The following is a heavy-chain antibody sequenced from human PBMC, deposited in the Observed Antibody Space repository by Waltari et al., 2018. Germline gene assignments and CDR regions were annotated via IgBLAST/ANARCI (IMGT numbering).Heavy chain of an antibody. Sequence: QVQLVQSGAEVKKPGASVNVSCTASGYTFSGSSLHWVRQAPGQGLEWMGRIDPNSGGTDYARKFAGRVSMTRDTSISTAYVELSSLRSDDTAVYYCAAKGVVLPATYDYWGQGTLVTVSS. CDR2: IDPNSGGT. V-gene: IGHV1-2*06. CDR1: GYTFSGSS. CDR3: AAKGVVLPATYDY. D-gene: IGHD2-15*01. J-gene: IGHJ4*02.